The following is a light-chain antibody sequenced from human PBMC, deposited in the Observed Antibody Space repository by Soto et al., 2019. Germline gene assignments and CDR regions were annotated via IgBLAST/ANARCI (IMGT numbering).Light chain of an antibody. Sequence: EIVMTQSPSTLSVSPCERFTPSFMASQSVRSNLAWYQQKPGQAPRLLIYGASTRATGLPARFSGSGSGTDFTLTISSLQSEDFAVYYCQQYNTWPPITFGQGTRLEIK. V-gene: IGKV3-15*01. J-gene: IGKJ5*01. CDR2: GAS. CDR1: QSVRSN. CDR3: QQYNTWPPIT.